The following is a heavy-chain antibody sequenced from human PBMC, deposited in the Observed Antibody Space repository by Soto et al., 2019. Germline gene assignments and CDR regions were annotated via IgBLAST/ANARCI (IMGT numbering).Heavy chain of an antibody. CDR3: ATVTTGTIWFDP. CDR1: GYTLTELS. V-gene: IGHV1-24*01. Sequence: ASVKVSCKVSGYTLTELSMHWVRQAPGKGLEWMGGFDPEDGETIYAQKFQGRVTMTEDTSTDTAYMELSSLRSEDTAVYYCATVTTGTIWFDPWGQGPLFTVSS. D-gene: IGHD1-1*01. CDR2: FDPEDGET. J-gene: IGHJ5*02.